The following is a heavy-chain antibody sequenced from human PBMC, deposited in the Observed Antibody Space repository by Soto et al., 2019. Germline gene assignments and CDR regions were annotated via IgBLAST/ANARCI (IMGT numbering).Heavy chain of an antibody. CDR1: VFTFSDYA. Sequence: GPLRLACEVSVFTFSDYAMSWVRQAPGKGLEWVSGISGSGRNTYYADSVKGRFTISRDKSKDAMFLQMNSLRVEDTAIYYCATSQDRYDSTGYYFWGQGTLVTVSS. D-gene: IGHD3-22*01. J-gene: IGHJ4*02. V-gene: IGHV3-23*01. CDR2: ISGSGRNT. CDR3: ATSQDRYDSTGYYF.